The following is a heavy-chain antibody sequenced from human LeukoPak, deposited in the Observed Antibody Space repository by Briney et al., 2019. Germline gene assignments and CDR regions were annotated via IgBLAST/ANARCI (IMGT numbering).Heavy chain of an antibody. CDR3: AKSAHDYGDYGHPTPIDY. J-gene: IGHJ4*02. CDR1: GFTFSSYG. Sequence: GGSLRLYCAASGFTFSSYGMHWVRQAPGKGLEGVAVISYDGSNKYYADSVKGRFTISRDNSKNTLYLQMNSLRAEDTAVYYCAKSAHDYGDYGHPTPIDYWGQGTLVTVSS. V-gene: IGHV3-30*18. D-gene: IGHD4-17*01. CDR2: ISYDGSNK.